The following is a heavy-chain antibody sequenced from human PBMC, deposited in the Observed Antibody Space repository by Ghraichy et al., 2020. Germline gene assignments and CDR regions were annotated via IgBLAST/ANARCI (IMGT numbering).Heavy chain of an antibody. D-gene: IGHD3-16*01. V-gene: IGHV4-39*01. Sequence: SETLSLTCTVSGDSISTSRYYWGWIRQPPGKGLEWIGIIYYSGTADYNPSLKSRITIAIDTSKSQFSLNLSSVTAADTAVYYCVRHAYTSAHYGMDVWGQGTTVTVSS. CDR3: VRHAYTSAHYGMDV. CDR1: GDSISTSRYY. CDR2: IYYSGTA. J-gene: IGHJ6*02.